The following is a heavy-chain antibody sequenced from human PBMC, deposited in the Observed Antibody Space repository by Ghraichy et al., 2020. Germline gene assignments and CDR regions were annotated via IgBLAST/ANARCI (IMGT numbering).Heavy chain of an antibody. V-gene: IGHV3-48*01. CDR3: ARDLGSSWYSPFDY. J-gene: IGHJ4*02. D-gene: IGHD6-13*01. Sequence: GESLNISCAASGFTFSSYSMNWVRQAPGKGLEWVSYISSSSSTIYYADSVKGRFTISRDNAKNSLYLQMNSLRAEDTAVYYCARDLGSSWYSPFDYWGQGTLVTVSS. CDR1: GFTFSSYS. CDR2: ISSSSSTI.